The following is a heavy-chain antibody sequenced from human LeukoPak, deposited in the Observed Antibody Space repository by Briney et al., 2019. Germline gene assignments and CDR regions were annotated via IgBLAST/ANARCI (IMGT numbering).Heavy chain of an antibody. CDR1: GYTFTSYG. J-gene: IGHJ4*02. D-gene: IGHD6-19*01. CDR2: VSTYNGNT. Sequence: ASVKVSCKASGYTFTSYGISWVRQAPGQGLEWVGWVSTYNGNTNYAQKLQGRVTMTTDTSTSTAYMELRSLRSDDTAVYYCARVAYGYSSGWYPDYWGQGTLVTVSS. V-gene: IGHV1-18*01. CDR3: ARVAYGYSSGWYPDY.